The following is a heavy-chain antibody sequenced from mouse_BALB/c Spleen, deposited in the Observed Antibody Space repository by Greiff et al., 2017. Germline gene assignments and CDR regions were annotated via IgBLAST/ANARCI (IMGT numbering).Heavy chain of an antibody. Sequence: EVMLVESGGGLVQPGGSRKLSCAASGFTFSSFGMHWVRQAPEKGLEWVAYISSGSSTIYYADTVKGRFTISRDNPKNTLFLQMTSLRSEDTAMYYCAGSWFAYWGQGTLVTVSA. CDR2: ISSGSSTI. CDR1: GFTFSSFG. V-gene: IGHV5-17*02. CDR3: AGSWFAY. J-gene: IGHJ3*01.